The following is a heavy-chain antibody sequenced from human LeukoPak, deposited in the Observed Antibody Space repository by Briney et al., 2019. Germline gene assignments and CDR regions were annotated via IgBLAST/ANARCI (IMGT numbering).Heavy chain of an antibody. J-gene: IGHJ1*01. CDR2: INHSGST. CDR3: ARGPITIPYFQH. CDR1: GGSFSGCY. D-gene: IGHD3-3*01. V-gene: IGHV4-34*01. Sequence: SETLSLTCAVYGGSFSGCYWSWIRQPPGKGLEWIGEINHSGSTNYNPSLKSRVTISVDTSKNQFSLKLSSVTAADTAVYYCARGPITIPYFQHWGQGTLVTVSS.